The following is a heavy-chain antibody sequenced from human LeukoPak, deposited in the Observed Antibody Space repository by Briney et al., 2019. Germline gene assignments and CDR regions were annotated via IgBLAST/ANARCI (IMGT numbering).Heavy chain of an antibody. J-gene: IGHJ4*02. D-gene: IGHD5-24*01. CDR1: GFTYSTYE. CDR2: ISSSGSTL. Sequence: GGSLRHSCEASGFTYSTYEMNWVRQAPGKGLEWVSYISSSGSTLYYADSVKGRFTISRDNAKSSLYLQMNSLRAEDTAVYYCARGWLSRDGFDYWGQGTLVTVSS. CDR3: ARGWLSRDGFDY. V-gene: IGHV3-48*03.